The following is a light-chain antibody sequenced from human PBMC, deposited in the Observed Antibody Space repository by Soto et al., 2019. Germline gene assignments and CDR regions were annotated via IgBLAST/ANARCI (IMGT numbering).Light chain of an antibody. J-gene: IGLJ3*02. CDR3: TSYTSSRSWV. CDR1: SSDVGAYNY. CDR2: DVS. V-gene: IGLV2-14*03. Sequence: QSALTQPASLSGSPGQSITISCTGTSSDVGAYNYVSWFQQHPGKAPKLLIFDVSNRPSGVSNRFSGSKSGNTASLTISGLQAEDEADYYCTSYTSSRSWVFGGGTKLTVL.